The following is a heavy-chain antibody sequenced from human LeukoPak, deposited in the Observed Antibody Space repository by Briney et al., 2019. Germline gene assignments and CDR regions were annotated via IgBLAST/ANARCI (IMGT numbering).Heavy chain of an antibody. CDR1: GFTFSSYG. D-gene: IGHD6-19*01. J-gene: IGHJ4*02. CDR3: AKDGVEQWLAYYFDY. Sequence: PGGSLRLSCAASGFTFSSYGMHWVRQAPGKGLEWGAAISYDGNNKYYADSVKGGLTISRDNSKNTLYVQMNSLRAEDTALYYCAKDGVEQWLAYYFDYWGQGALVTVSS. V-gene: IGHV3-30*18. CDR2: ISYDGNNK.